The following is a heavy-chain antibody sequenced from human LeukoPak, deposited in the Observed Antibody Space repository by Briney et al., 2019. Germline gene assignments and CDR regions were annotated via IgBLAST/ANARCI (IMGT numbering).Heavy chain of an antibody. CDR1: GFTFSSYT. D-gene: IGHD3-9*01. V-gene: IGHV3-23*01. J-gene: IGHJ4*02. Sequence: GGSLRLSCAASGFTFSSYTMSWVRQGPGKGLEWVSTIIGSGRSTYYADSVKGGFTISRDNSKNTLYLQMNSLRAEDTAVYNCAILTGTFSDWGQGTLVTVSS. CDR2: IIGSGRST. CDR3: AILTGTFSD.